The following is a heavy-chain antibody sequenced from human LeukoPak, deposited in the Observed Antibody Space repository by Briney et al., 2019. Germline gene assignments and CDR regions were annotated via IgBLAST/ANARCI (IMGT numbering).Heavy chain of an antibody. D-gene: IGHD2-15*01. CDR3: TIVVVVPATTINDY. CDR1: GFTFSTSW. Sequence: GGSLRLSCAASGFTFSTSWMTWVRQAPGKGLEWVASINGDGSEIHYVDSVKGRFTISRDNAKDSLYLQMNSLTAEDTAVYYCTIVVVVPATTINDYWGQGTLVTVSS. J-gene: IGHJ4*02. V-gene: IGHV3-7*03. CDR2: INGDGSEI.